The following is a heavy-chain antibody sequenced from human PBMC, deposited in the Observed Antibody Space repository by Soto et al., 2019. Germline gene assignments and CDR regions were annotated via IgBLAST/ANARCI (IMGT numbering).Heavy chain of an antibody. CDR3: ARSQYPIYYDSSGYLFDY. Sequence: GGSLRLSCAASGFTFSSYEMNWVRQAPGKGLEWVSYISSSGSTIYYADSVKGRFTISRDNAKNSLYLQMNSLRAEDTAVYYCARSQYPIYYDSSGYLFDYWGQGTLVTVSS. J-gene: IGHJ4*02. D-gene: IGHD3-22*01. CDR1: GFTFSSYE. CDR2: ISSSGSTI. V-gene: IGHV3-48*03.